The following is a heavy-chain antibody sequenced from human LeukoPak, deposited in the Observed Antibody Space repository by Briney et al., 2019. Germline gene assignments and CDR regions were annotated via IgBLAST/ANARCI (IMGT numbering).Heavy chain of an antibody. CDR2: ISSSSSYI. CDR1: GFTFSSYS. D-gene: IGHD2-15*01. Sequence: GGSLRLSCAASGFTFSSYSMNWVRQAPGKGLEGVSSISSSSSYIYYADSVKGRFTISRDNAKNALYLQMNSLRAEDTAVYYCARLFERVVLYNWFDPWGQGTLVTVSS. J-gene: IGHJ5*02. V-gene: IGHV3-21*01. CDR3: ARLFERVVLYNWFDP.